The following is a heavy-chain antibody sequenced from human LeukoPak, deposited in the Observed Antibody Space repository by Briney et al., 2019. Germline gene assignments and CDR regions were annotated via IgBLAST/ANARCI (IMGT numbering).Heavy chain of an antibody. CDR3: TRVSSGYYDFDY. CDR2: IRSKANSYAT. CDR1: GFTFSGSA. Sequence: GGSLRLSCAASGFTFSGSAMHWVRQASGKGLGWVGRIRSKANSYATAYAASVKGRFTISRDDSENTAYLQMNSLKTEDTAVYYCTRVSSGYYDFDYWGQGTLVTVSS. J-gene: IGHJ4*02. D-gene: IGHD3-22*01. V-gene: IGHV3-73*01.